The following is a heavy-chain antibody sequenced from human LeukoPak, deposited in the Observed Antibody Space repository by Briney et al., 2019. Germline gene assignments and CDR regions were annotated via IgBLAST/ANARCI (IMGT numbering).Heavy chain of an antibody. V-gene: IGHV4-31*03. Sequence: SQTLSLTCTVSGGSITSGGYYWSWIRQHPGRGLEWIGYIYYSGSTYYIPSLKSRVTISVDTSKNQFSLKLSSLTAADTAVYCCAWRAGWKDFYYFDYWGQGTLVTVSS. CDR2: IYYSGST. CDR3: AWRAGWKDFYYFDY. D-gene: IGHD1-1*01. CDR1: GGSITSGGYY. J-gene: IGHJ4*02.